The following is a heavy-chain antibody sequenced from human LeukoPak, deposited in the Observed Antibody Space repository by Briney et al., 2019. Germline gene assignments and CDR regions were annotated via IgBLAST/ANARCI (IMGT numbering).Heavy chain of an antibody. CDR1: GYTFTGYY. D-gene: IGHD3-22*01. CDR2: INPSGGST. J-gene: IGHJ1*01. V-gene: IGHV1-46*01. Sequence: GASVKVSCKASGYTFTGYYMHWVRQAPGQGLEWMGIINPSGGSTSYAQKFQGRVTMTRDTSTSTVYMELSSLRSEDTAVYYCASEVRDSSGYSTTEYFQHWGQGTLVTVSS. CDR3: ASEVRDSSGYSTTEYFQH.